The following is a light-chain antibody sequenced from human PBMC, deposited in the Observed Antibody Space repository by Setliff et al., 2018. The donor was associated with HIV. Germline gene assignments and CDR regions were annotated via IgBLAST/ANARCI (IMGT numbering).Light chain of an antibody. J-gene: IGLJ2*01. CDR1: SSDVGAFNH. CDR3: CSYAITGAVL. Sequence: QSALTQPASVSGSPGQSTTISCTGTSSDVGAFNHVSWYQQNPGNAPKLLIYEVTIRPSGISNRFSGFKSGNTASLTISGLQVEDEADYYCCSYAITGAVLIGGGTKVTVL. CDR2: EVT. V-gene: IGLV2-14*01.